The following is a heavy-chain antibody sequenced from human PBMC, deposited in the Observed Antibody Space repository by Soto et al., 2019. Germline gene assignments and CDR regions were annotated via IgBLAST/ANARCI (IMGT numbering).Heavy chain of an antibody. J-gene: IGHJ4*02. D-gene: IGHD2-15*01. CDR2: IGYDGSNK. CDR3: ARDGYSSGGSLYSAPVFDS. Sequence: QVQLVESGGGVVQPGRSLRLSCAASGFTFSSYGMHWVRQAPGKGLEWVAVIGYDGSNKYYSDSVKGRFTISRDNSKNTLYLQITCLRAEDATVYYCARDGYSSGGSLYSAPVFDSRGQGTLVTVSS. CDR1: GFTFSSYG. V-gene: IGHV3-33*01.